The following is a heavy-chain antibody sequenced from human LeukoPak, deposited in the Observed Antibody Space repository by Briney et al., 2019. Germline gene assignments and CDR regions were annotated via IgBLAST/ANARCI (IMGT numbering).Heavy chain of an antibody. V-gene: IGHV3-72*01. CDR1: GFTFSSYW. D-gene: IGHD3-9*01. CDR2: TRNKARSYTT. CDR3: ARTYYDILTGIRDFDY. Sequence: AGGSLRLSCAASGFTFSSYWMSWVRQAPGKGLEWVGRTRNKARSYTTDYAASVKGRFTISRDASKNSVYLQMNSLKTEDTAVYYCARTYYDILTGIRDFDYWGQGTLVTVSS. J-gene: IGHJ4*02.